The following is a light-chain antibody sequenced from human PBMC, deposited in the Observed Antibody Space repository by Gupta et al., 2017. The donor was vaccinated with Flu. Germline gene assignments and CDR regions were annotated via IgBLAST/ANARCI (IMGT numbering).Light chain of an antibody. J-gene: IGLJ3*02. Sequence: SVTSACTGTISDIGYYNYVSGCQRHPGKAPKLMIYEVSKRPAGISNRFSGSKSGNTASLTISGLQPEDEADYYCSSYTRSNTRVFGGGTKMTVL. CDR3: SSYTRSNTRV. V-gene: IGLV2-14*01. CDR2: EVS. CDR1: ISDIGYYNY.